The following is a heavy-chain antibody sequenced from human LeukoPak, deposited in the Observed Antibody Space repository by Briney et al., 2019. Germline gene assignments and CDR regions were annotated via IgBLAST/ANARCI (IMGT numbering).Heavy chain of an antibody. J-gene: IGHJ4*02. Sequence: PGGSLRLSCAASGFTFDDYAMHWVRQAPGKGLEWVSGISWNSGSIGYADSVKGRFTISRDNAKNSLYLQMNSLRAEDTALYYCAKDISYYGSGSYSFDYWGQGTLVTVSS. CDR2: ISWNSGSI. V-gene: IGHV3-9*01. CDR3: AKDISYYGSGSYSFDY. D-gene: IGHD3-10*01. CDR1: GFTFDDYA.